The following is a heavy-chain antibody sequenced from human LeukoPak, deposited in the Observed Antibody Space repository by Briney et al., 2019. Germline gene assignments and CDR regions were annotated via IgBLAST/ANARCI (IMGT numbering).Heavy chain of an antibody. D-gene: IGHD2-2*01. Sequence: GGSLRLSCAASGFTFSSYAMSWVRQAPGKGLEWVSAISGSGGSTYYADSVKGRFTTSRDNSKNTLYLQMSSLRAEDTAVYYCAKDEVVPAAPNWFDPWGQGTLVTVSS. CDR1: GFTFSSYA. CDR2: ISGSGGST. J-gene: IGHJ5*02. V-gene: IGHV3-23*01. CDR3: AKDEVVPAAPNWFDP.